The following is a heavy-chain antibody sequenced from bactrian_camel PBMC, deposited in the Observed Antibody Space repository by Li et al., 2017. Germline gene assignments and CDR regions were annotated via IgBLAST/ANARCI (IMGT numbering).Heavy chain of an antibody. CDR2: IATDGTT. CDR1: GITYSTYC. Sequence: VQLVESGGGLVQPGGSLRLSCAASGITYSTYCMGWFRQGPGKEREGVASIATDGTTSYADSVKGRFTISKDNTKNTLYLGLNSLSPEDTGTYYCAAARYLGEQSRGSCLYKETDEFDSWGQGTQVTVS. D-gene: IGHD1*01. CDR3: AAARYLGEQSRGSCLYKETDEFDS. J-gene: IGHJ6*01. V-gene: IGHV3S53*01.